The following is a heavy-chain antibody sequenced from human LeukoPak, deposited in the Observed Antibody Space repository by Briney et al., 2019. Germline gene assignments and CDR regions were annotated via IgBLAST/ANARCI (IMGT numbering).Heavy chain of an antibody. Sequence: PSETLSLTCTVSGGSISSYYWSWIRQPPGKGLEWIGYIYYSGSTNYNPSLKSRVTISVDTSKNQFSLKLSSVTAADTAVYYCARDQLGATIYGMDVWGQGTTVTVSS. CDR1: GGSISSYY. J-gene: IGHJ6*02. V-gene: IGHV4-59*01. D-gene: IGHD1-26*01. CDR3: ARDQLGATIYGMDV. CDR2: IYYSGST.